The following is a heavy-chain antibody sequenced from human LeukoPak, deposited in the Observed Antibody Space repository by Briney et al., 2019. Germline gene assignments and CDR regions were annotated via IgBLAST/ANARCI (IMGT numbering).Heavy chain of an antibody. Sequence: GGSLRLSCPASGFTFSSYWMSWVRQAPGKGLEWVANIKQDGGEKYYVDSVKGRFTISRDNAKTSLYLQMNSLRAEDTAVYYCARDKVVGATVFDYWGQGTLVTVSS. D-gene: IGHD1-26*01. V-gene: IGHV3-7*01. CDR1: GFTFSSYW. CDR2: IKQDGGEK. CDR3: ARDKVVGATVFDY. J-gene: IGHJ4*02.